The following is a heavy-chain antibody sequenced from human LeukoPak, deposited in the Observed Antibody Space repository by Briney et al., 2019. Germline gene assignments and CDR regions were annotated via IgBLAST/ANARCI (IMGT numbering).Heavy chain of an antibody. J-gene: IGHJ4*02. Sequence: SETLSLTCTVSGGSISNYYWSWIRQPPGKGLEWIGCIYSSGSTNFNLSLKSRVTISVDTSKNHFSLNLSSVTAADTAVYYCARWGSIAAARFDYWGQGTLVTVSS. V-gene: IGHV4-59*01. D-gene: IGHD6-13*01. CDR1: GGSISNYY. CDR2: IYSSGST. CDR3: ARWGSIAAARFDY.